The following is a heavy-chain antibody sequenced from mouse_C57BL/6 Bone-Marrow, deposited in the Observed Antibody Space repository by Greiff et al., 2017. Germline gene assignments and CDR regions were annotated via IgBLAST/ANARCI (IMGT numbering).Heavy chain of an antibody. CDR3: ARQGTTVVATDY. CDR1: GFTFSSYG. D-gene: IGHD1-1*01. J-gene: IGHJ2*01. CDR2: ISSGGSYT. Sequence: DVMLVESGGDLVKPGGSLKLSCAASGFTFSSYGMSWVRQTPDKRLEWVATISSGGSYTYYPDSVKGRFTVSRDNAKNTLYLQMSSLKSEDTALYYCARQGTTVVATDYWGQGTTLTVSS. V-gene: IGHV5-6*02.